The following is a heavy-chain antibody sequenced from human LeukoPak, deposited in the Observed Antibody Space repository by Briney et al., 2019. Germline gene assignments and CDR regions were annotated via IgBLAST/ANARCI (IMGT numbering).Heavy chain of an antibody. V-gene: IGHV3-15*01. J-gene: IGHJ4*02. CDR2: IRTRTDTGPT. Sequence: GGSLRLSCTPSGFTLANAWMRWVRQAPGKGLEWVGHIRTRTDTGPTDYAASVKGRFTISTDDSRSTLYLQMNSLKTEDTAVYYCTTPNWNSLFDYWGQGTLVTVSS. CDR3: TTPNWNSLFDY. D-gene: IGHD1-7*01. CDR1: GFTLANAW.